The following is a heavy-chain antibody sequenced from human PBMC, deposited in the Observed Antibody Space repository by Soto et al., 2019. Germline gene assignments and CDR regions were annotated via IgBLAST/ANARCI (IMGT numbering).Heavy chain of an antibody. D-gene: IGHD5-18*01. J-gene: IGHJ4*02. CDR1: GYTFTSYG. Sequence: QVQLVQSGAEVKKPGASVKVSCKASGYTFTSYGISWVRQAPGQGLEWMGWISAYNGNTNYARKLQGRVTMTTDTSTSTADRELRSLRSDDTAVYYCARSRGPRGYSYGGGYWGQGTLVTVSS. V-gene: IGHV1-18*01. CDR2: ISAYNGNT. CDR3: ARSRGPRGYSYGGGY.